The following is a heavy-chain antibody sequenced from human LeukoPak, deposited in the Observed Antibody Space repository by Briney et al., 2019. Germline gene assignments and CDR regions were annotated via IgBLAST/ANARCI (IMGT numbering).Heavy chain of an antibody. D-gene: IGHD2-15*01. J-gene: IGHJ4*02. V-gene: IGHV3-23*01. CDR3: AKYSVGYCSGGTCDYLDY. CDR2: SSAGGGST. Sequence: SGGSLRLSCAASGFTFSYFAMSWVRQAPGKGLEWVSGSSAGGGSTYYADSVKGRFTISRDNSKNTLYLQMNSLRPEDTAVYYCAKYSVGYCSGGTCDYLDYWGQGSLVTVSS. CDR1: GFTFSYFA.